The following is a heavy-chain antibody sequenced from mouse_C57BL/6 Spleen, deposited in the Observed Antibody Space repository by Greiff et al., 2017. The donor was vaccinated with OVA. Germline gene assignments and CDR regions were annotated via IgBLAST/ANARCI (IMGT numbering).Heavy chain of an antibody. Sequence: QVQLQQPGAELVRPGSSVKLSCKASGYTFTSYCMHWVKQRPIQGLEWIGNIYPSDSETHYNQKFKDKATLTVDKSSSTAYMQLSSLTSEYSAVYYCARWSYDYAWFAYCGQGTLVTVSA. CDR2: IYPSDSET. D-gene: IGHD2-4*01. J-gene: IGHJ3*01. CDR1: GYTFTSYC. CDR3: ARWSYDYAWFAY. V-gene: IGHV1-52*01.